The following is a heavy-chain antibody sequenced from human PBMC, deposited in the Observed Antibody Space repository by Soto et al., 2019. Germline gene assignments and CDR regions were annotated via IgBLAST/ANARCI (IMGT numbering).Heavy chain of an antibody. J-gene: IGHJ4*02. Sequence: EVQLVESGGGLVQPGGSLRLSCAASGFTFSTYSMNWVRQAPGKGLEWVSYISSSSSTIYYADSVKGRFTISRDNAKNSLYLEMNSLRAEDTAVYYCARDRSGPPDNVVVAAAIPPAYFDYWGQGTLVTVSS. CDR2: ISSSSSTI. D-gene: IGHD2-15*01. CDR1: GFTFSTYS. V-gene: IGHV3-48*01. CDR3: ARDRSGPPDNVVVAAAIPPAYFDY.